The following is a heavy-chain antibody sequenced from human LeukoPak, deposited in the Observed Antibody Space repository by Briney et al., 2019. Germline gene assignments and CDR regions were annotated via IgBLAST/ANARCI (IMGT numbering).Heavy chain of an antibody. CDR2: INHIGST. D-gene: IGHD3-3*01. V-gene: IGHV4-34*01. Sequence: PSETLSLTCAVYGGSFSGYYWFWIRQPPGKGLEWIGEINHIGSTNYNPYLKSRVTISVDTSKNQFSLKLSSVTAADTAVYYCARAARNFWSGYYTGANWFDPWGQGTLVTVSS. CDR1: GGSFSGYY. CDR3: ARAARNFWSGYYTGANWFDP. J-gene: IGHJ5*02.